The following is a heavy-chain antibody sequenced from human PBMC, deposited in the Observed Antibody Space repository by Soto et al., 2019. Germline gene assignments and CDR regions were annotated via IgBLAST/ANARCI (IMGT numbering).Heavy chain of an antibody. CDR2: ISSSSSYI. J-gene: IGHJ4*02. CDR3: ARDSETEDIVVVVAAIDY. V-gene: IGHV3-21*01. Sequence: EVQLVESGGGLVKPGGSLRLSCAASGFTFSSYSMNWVRQAPGKGLEWVSSISSSSSYIYYADSVKGRFTISRDNAKNSLYLQMNSMRAEDTAVYYCARDSETEDIVVVVAAIDYWGQGTLVTVSS. D-gene: IGHD2-15*01. CDR1: GFTFSSYS.